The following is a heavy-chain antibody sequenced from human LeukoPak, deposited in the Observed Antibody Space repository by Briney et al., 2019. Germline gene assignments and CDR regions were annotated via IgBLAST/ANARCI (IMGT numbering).Heavy chain of an antibody. V-gene: IGHV1-2*02. Sequence: ASVKVSCKASGYTFTGYSMHWVRQAPGQGLEWMGWINPNSGGTNYAQKFQGRVTMTRDTSISTAYMELSRLRSDDTAVYYCARGLVVVAATGWFDPWGQGTLVTVSS. CDR2: INPNSGGT. CDR1: GYTFTGYS. CDR3: ARGLVVVAATGWFDP. D-gene: IGHD2-15*01. J-gene: IGHJ5*02.